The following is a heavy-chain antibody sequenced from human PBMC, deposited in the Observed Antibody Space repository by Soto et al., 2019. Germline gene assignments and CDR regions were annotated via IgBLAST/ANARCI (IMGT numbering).Heavy chain of an antibody. CDR3: ARGDREDIAGVIGVRPGEYGVDV. J-gene: IGHJ6*02. Sequence: ESGGGVVQPGRSLRLSCAASGFTFRNYAMHWVRQAPGKGLECVAVISYDGGNKFYRDYVKGRFTISRDNSKNTLYLQINSLRYEDTAVYYCARGDREDIAGVIGVRPGEYGVDVWGQGTTVTVSS. CDR2: ISYDGGNK. D-gene: IGHD2-15*01. CDR1: GFTFRNYA. V-gene: IGHV3-30-3*01.